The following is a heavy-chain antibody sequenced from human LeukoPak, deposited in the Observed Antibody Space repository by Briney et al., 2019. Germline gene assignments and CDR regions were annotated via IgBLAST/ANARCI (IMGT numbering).Heavy chain of an antibody. J-gene: IGHJ4*02. Sequence: SETLSLTCSVSDVSISSSSWSWLRQPPGKGLEWIGYIYHRGSTNYNPSLKSRVTISVDTSKNQFSLNLTAVTAADTAVYYCARSTYYYGTSGYDYEYYFDLWSQGTLVTVSS. CDR1: DVSISSSS. CDR3: ARSTYYYGTSGYDYEYYFDL. D-gene: IGHD3-22*01. CDR2: IYHRGST. V-gene: IGHV4-59*01.